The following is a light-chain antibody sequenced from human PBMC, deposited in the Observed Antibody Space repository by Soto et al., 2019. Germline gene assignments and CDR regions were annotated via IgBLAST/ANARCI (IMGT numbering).Light chain of an antibody. V-gene: IGKV3-11*01. J-gene: IGKJ5*01. CDR1: QSVSSY. Sequence: EIVLTQSPATLSLSPGERATLSCRASQSVSSYLAWYRHKPGQAPRLLIYDASNRATGIPARFSGSGSGTDFTLTISSLEPEDFAVYYCQQRSNWPPTFGQGTRLEIK. CDR2: DAS. CDR3: QQRSNWPPT.